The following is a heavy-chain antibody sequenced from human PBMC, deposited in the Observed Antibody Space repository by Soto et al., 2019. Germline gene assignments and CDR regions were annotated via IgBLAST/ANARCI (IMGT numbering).Heavy chain of an antibody. J-gene: IGHJ4*02. Sequence: EVQLLESGGGLVQSGGSLRLSCAASGFTLSNYAMSWVRQAPGKGLEWVSSINTIESSTYYADSVKGRFTISRDNSKNTLYLQMNSLRAEDTAIYYCAKNYYFDYWGQGTLVTVAS. CDR3: AKNYYFDY. V-gene: IGHV3-23*01. CDR1: GFTLSNYA. CDR2: INTIESST.